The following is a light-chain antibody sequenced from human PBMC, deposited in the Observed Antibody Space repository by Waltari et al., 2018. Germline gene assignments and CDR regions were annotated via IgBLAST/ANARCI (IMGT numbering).Light chain of an antibody. Sequence: EIVLTQSPGTLSLSPGERATLSCRASRSVGSNYLAWYRQKSGQTPSLLIYGASSRASGIPDRLGGGGSGTDFTLTSSRLEPEDFAVYYCQQYGSLPSTFGQGTKLEIK. CDR1: RSVGSNY. J-gene: IGKJ2*01. V-gene: IGKV3-20*01. CDR2: GAS. CDR3: QQYGSLPST.